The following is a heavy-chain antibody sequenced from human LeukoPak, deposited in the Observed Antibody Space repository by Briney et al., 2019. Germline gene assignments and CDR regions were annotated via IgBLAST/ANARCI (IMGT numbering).Heavy chain of an antibody. V-gene: IGHV3-48*04. CDR3: ARDRYCSGGSCYPNWFDP. CDR2: ISSSSSTI. CDR1: GFTFSSYS. D-gene: IGHD2-15*01. Sequence: PGGSLRLSCAASGFTFSSYSMNWVRQAPGKGLEWVSYISSSSSTIYYADSVKGRFTISRDNAKNSLYLQMNSLRAEDTAVYYCARDRYCSGGSCYPNWFDPWGQGTLVTVSS. J-gene: IGHJ5*02.